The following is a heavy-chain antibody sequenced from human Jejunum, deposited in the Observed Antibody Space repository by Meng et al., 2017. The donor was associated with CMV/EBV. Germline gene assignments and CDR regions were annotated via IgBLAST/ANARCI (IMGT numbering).Heavy chain of an antibody. D-gene: IGHD2-15*01. J-gene: IGHJ4*02. Sequence: QVQLQQWGAGLLRPLETLSLTCAVYGGSVSGHYWSWIRQTPGKGLEWIGEMNPSGVTIYNPSLKGRVTISVDTSKNQFSLKLTSVTAADTALYYCARELGYCSGGNCYGGTFDYWGQGTLVTVSS. CDR3: ARELGYCSGGNCYGGTFDY. V-gene: IGHV4-34*02. CDR1: GGSVSGHY. CDR2: MNPSGVT.